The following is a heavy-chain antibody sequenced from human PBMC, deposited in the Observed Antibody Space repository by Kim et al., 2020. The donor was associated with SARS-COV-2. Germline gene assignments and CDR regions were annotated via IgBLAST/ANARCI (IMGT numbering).Heavy chain of an antibody. V-gene: IGHV4-34*01. D-gene: IGHD5-18*01. Sequence: SETLSLTCAVYGGSFSGYYWTWIRQVPGKGLEWIGDINLNEGTNYNPSLKSRVTISGDTSKKQYSLKMTSMTAADTGVYYCARGRHSYGPWGYQHWAQGTPVIVSS. CDR1: GGSFSGYY. CDR2: INLNEGT. CDR3: ARGRHSYGPWGYQH. J-gene: IGHJ1*01.